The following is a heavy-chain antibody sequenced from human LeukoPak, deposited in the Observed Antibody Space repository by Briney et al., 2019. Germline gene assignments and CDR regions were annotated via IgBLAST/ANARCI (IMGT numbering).Heavy chain of an antibody. D-gene: IGHD3-10*01. J-gene: IGHJ3*02. CDR1: GGSFSGYY. CDR2: INHSGST. Sequence: KPSETLSLTCAVYGGSFSGYYWSWIRQPPGKGLEWIGEINHSGSTNYNPSLKSRVTISVDTSKNQFSLKLSSVTAADTAVYYCARHRDYYGSGSYALDIWGQGTMVTVSS. V-gene: IGHV4-34*01. CDR3: ARHRDYYGSGSYALDI.